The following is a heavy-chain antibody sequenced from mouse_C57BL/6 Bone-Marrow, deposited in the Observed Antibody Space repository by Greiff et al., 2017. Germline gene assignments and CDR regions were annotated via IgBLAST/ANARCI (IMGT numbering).Heavy chain of an antibody. V-gene: IGHV1-80*01. Sequence: VQRVESGAELVKPGASVKISCKASGYAFSSYWMNWVKQRPGKGLEWIGQIYPGDGDTNYNGKFKGKATLTADKSSSTAYMQLSSLTYEDSAVYFCARSCDYYYAMSDWGQGTLVTVSA. J-gene: IGHJ3*01. CDR1: GYAFSSYW. CDR2: IYPGDGDT. CDR3: ARSCDYYYAMSD. D-gene: IGHD1-1*02.